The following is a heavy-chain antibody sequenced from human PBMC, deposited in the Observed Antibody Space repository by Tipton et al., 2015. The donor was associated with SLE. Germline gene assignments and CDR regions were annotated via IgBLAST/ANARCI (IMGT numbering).Heavy chain of an antibody. CDR2: ISSSSSYM. CDR3: ARGPYYYDSSGPGDY. J-gene: IGHJ4*02. Sequence: GSLRLSCAASGFTFSSYSMNWVRQAPGKRLEWVSSISSSSSYMHYADSVKGRFTISRDNAKNSLYLQMNSLRAEDTSVYYCARGPYYYDSSGPGDYWGQGALVTVSS. V-gene: IGHV3-21*03. CDR1: GFTFSSYS. D-gene: IGHD3-22*01.